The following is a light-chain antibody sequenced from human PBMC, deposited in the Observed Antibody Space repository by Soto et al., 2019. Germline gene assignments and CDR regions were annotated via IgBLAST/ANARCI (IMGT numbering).Light chain of an antibody. V-gene: IGKV3D-15*01. J-gene: IGKJ4*01. CDR2: DIF. CDR1: QSVGSD. CDR3: QQYNSWPLT. Sequence: EIVMTQSPATLSVSPGERATLSCRASQSVGSDLARYQQKPGQAPRLVIYDIFTRATGVTTRISGLGSGTEFTLTISSLQSEYFAVYYCQQYNSWPLTFGGGTKVEIK.